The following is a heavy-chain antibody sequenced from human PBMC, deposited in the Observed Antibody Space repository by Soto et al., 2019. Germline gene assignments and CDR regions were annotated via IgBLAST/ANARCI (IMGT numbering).Heavy chain of an antibody. D-gene: IGHD2-15*01. CDR1: GGSISSSSYY. J-gene: IGHJ3*02. V-gene: IGHV4-39*01. CDR2: IYYSGST. Sequence: SETLSLTCTVSGGSISSSSYYLGWIRQPPGKGLEWIGSIYYSGSTYYNPSLKSRVTIPVDTSKNQFSLKLSSVTAADTAVYYCARQSDIVVVVAADDAFAIWGQGTMVPVSS. CDR3: ARQSDIVVVVAADDAFAI.